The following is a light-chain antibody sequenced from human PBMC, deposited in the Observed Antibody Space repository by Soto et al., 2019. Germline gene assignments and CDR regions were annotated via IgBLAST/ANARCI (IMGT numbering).Light chain of an antibody. V-gene: IGLV3-21*04. Sequence: SYVLTQAPSVSVAPGKTATITCGGNNIGSKSVHWYQQKPGQAPVLVIYYDSDRLSGIPERFSGSNSGSTATLTISRVEAGDEADYYCQVWDIGSGVAFGGGTKVTVL. J-gene: IGLJ2*01. CDR2: YDS. CDR3: QVWDIGSGVA. CDR1: NIGSKS.